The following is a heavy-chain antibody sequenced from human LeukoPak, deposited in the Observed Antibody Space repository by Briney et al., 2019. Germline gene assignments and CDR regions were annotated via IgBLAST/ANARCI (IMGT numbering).Heavy chain of an antibody. J-gene: IGHJ4*02. CDR1: GFIVSTNY. V-gene: IGHV3-53*01. D-gene: IGHD6-19*01. CDR3: ARCEYGSGWYRD. CDR2: IYSGGNT. Sequence: PGGSLRLSCAASGFIVSTNYMSWVRQAPGKGLEWVSLIYSGGNTNYADSVKGRFTFFRDNSNNTLFLQMNSLRVEDTAVYYCARCEYGSGWYRDWGQGTLVTVSS.